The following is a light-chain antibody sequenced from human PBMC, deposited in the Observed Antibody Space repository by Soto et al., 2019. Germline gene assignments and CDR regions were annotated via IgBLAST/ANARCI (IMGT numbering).Light chain of an antibody. CDR1: HHVYSN. V-gene: IGKV3-15*01. CDR3: QQYHNLWT. CDR2: RAS. Sequence: EIVMTQSPATLSVSPGERATLSCTASHHVYSNVAWFQQRPGQAPRLLIYRASTRATGTPARFSGSGSGTEFTLTITSLQSEDFALYYCQQYHNLWTFGRGTKVDIK. J-gene: IGKJ1*01.